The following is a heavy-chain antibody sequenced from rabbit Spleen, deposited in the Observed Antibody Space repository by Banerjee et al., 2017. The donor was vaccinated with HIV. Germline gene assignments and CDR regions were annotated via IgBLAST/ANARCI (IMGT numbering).Heavy chain of an antibody. CDR2: IYGGVIGNT. Sequence: QQQLVESGGGLVQPGGTLTLTCTASGFSLSTDYYMCWVRQAPGKGLESIACIYGGVIGNTYYASWAKGRFTISKTSSTTVTLQMTSLTVADMATYFCARDTGTSFSSYGMDLWGQGTLVTVS. D-gene: IGHD7-1*01. J-gene: IGHJ6*01. CDR1: GFSLSTDYY. CDR3: ARDTGTSFSSYGMDL. V-gene: IGHV1S45*01.